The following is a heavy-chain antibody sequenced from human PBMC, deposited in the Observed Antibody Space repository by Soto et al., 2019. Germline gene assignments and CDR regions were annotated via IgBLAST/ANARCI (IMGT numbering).Heavy chain of an antibody. J-gene: IGHJ4*02. CDR2: INPSGGST. D-gene: IGHD1-26*01. CDR3: VREGATGYYFDY. Sequence: QVQLVQSGAEVKKPGASVKVSCKASGYTFTSYYMHWVRQAPGQGLEWMGIINPSGGSTSYAQKFQGRXXMXRXMSTSTVYMELSSLRSEDTAVYYCVREGATGYYFDYWGQGTLVTVSS. V-gene: IGHV1-46*03. CDR1: GYTFTSYY.